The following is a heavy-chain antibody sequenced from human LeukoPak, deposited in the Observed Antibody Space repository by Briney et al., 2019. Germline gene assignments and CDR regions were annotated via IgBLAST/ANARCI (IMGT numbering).Heavy chain of an antibody. J-gene: IGHJ3*02. V-gene: IGHV3-9*01. CDR2: ISWNSGSI. CDR3: TKRARMGIAAAGDGFHI. Sequence: PGRSLRLSCAASGFTFDDYAMHWVRQAPGKGLEWVSGISWNSGSIGYADSVKGRFTISRDNAKNSLFLQMSSLRVEDTALYYCTKRARMGIAAAGDGFHIWGQGTMVTVSS. D-gene: IGHD6-13*01. CDR1: GFTFDDYA.